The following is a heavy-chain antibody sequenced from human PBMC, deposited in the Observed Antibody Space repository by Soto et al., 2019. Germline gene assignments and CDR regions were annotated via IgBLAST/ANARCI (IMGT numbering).Heavy chain of an antibody. V-gene: IGHV1-2*02. CDR1: GYTFTAYS. Sequence: RASVKVSCKASGYTFTAYSMHWVRQAPGQGLEWVGWFNPNSGDTIYAQKFQGRVTLTRDTSIGTAYMELYSLTSDDTAVYYCAREASAVSSLDYWGQGT. CDR2: FNPNSGDT. D-gene: IGHD6-19*01. CDR3: AREASAVSSLDY. J-gene: IGHJ4*02.